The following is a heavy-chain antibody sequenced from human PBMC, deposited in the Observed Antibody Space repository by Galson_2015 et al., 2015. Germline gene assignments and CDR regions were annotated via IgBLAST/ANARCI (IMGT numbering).Heavy chain of an antibody. CDR3: TTDDFWSGYLHPKLSPPQFDF. V-gene: IGHV3-15*01. J-gene: IGHJ4*02. CDR2: IKGRVDGETT. CDR1: GFDFTTAW. D-gene: IGHD3-3*01. Sequence: SLRLSCAASGFDFTTAWLHWVRQAPGKGLEWVGRIKGRVDGETTDYAAPVKGRFSISRDDSKNTLYLQMNSLKTEDAAVYYCTTDDFWSGYLHPKLSPPQFDFWGQGTLVTVSS.